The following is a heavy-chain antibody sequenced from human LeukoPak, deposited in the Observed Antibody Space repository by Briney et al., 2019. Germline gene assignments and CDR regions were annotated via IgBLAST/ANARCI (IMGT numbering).Heavy chain of an antibody. J-gene: IGHJ4*02. CDR1: GFTFSSYR. CDR3: ARDLSGVTGYTYGRGIDS. CDR2: IKKDGSEK. Sequence: PGGSLRLSCAASGFTFSSYRMTWVRQAPGKGLEWVANIKKDGSEKYYVDPVKGRFTISRDNAKTSLYLQMNSLRAEDTAVYYCARDLSGVTGYTYGRGIDSWGQGTLVTVSS. D-gene: IGHD5-18*01. V-gene: IGHV3-7*01.